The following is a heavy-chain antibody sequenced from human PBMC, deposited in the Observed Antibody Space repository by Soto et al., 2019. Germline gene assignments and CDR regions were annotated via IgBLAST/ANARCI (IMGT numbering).Heavy chain of an antibody. V-gene: IGHV1-2*02. CDR1: RYIFTAYF. CDR3: ASHDPGARVDP. D-gene: IGHD1-1*01. Sequence: ASVKVSCKAPRYIFTAYFMHWVRQPPGQGLEWMGWINPNNGATHYGLSFQGRVTMPRDTSISPAYMELSSLRSDDTAVYYCASHDPGARVDPWGQGTLVTVSS. CDR2: INPNNGAT. J-gene: IGHJ5*02.